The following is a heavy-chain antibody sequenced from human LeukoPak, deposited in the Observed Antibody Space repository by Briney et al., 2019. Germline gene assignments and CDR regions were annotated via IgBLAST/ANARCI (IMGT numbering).Heavy chain of an antibody. V-gene: IGHV3-74*01. CDR1: GFTFSNYW. J-gene: IGHJ4*02. Sequence: PGGSLRLSCAASGFTFSNYWMHWVRQAPGKGLVWISRINSDGRSTNYADSVKGRFTISRDNAKNTLYLQMNSLRAEDTAVYYCAKDYRPHDFWSGLVDYWGQGTLVTVSS. CDR3: AKDYRPHDFWSGLVDY. CDR2: INSDGRST. D-gene: IGHD3-3*01.